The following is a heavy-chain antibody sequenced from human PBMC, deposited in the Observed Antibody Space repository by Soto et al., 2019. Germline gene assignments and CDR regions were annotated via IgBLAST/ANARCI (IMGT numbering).Heavy chain of an antibody. V-gene: IGHV4-59*01. Sequence: PSETLSLTCTVSGGSISSYYWSWIRQPPGKGLEWIGYIYYSGSTNYNPSPKSRVTISVDTSKNQFSLKLSSVTAADTAVYYCARDYSSGWYYFDYWGQGTLVTVSS. CDR1: GGSISSYY. CDR2: IYYSGST. D-gene: IGHD6-19*01. J-gene: IGHJ4*02. CDR3: ARDYSSGWYYFDY.